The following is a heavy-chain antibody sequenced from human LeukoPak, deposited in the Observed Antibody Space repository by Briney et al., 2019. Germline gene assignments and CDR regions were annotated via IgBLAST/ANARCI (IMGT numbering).Heavy chain of an antibody. J-gene: IGHJ5*02. D-gene: IGHD6-19*01. V-gene: IGHV6-1*01. CDR1: GDSVSSNSAS. Sequence: SQTLSLTCAISGDSVSSNSASWSWIRQSPSRGLEWLGRTYYRSKWYNDNAVSVKSRITINPDTSKNQFSLQLNSVTPEDTAVYYCARVAVSGTDWFDPWGQGTLVTVSS. CDR3: ARVAVSGTDWFDP. CDR2: TYYRSKWYN.